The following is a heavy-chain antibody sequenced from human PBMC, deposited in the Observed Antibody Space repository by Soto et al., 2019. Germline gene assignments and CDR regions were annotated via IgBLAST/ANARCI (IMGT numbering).Heavy chain of an antibody. V-gene: IGHV5-51*01. CDR3: ARGGRGTWAYHHSMDV. CDR1: GYNFFNYW. D-gene: IGHD1-1*01. J-gene: IGHJ6*02. Sequence: GESLKISCQASGYNFFNYWIGWVRQVPGKGLEWMGIVYPDDSDTRYSPSFQGQVIISAGKSINAAYLQWNSLKASDSAIYYCARGGRGTWAYHHSMDVWGQGTTVTVSS. CDR2: VYPDDSDT.